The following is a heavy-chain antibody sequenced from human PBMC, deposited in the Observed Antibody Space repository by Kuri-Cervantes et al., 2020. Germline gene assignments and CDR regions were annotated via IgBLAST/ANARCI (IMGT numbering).Heavy chain of an antibody. J-gene: IGHJ3*02. Sequence: GGSLRLSCAASGFTFSRYWMTWVRQAPGKGLEWVANINQDGGDKYYVDSVKGRFTISRDNAKNSLYLLMNSLRAEDTAVYYCARDVRLFDIWGQGTTVTVSS. V-gene: IGHV3-7*01. CDR3: ARDVRLFDI. CDR2: INQDGGDK. CDR1: GFTFSRYW.